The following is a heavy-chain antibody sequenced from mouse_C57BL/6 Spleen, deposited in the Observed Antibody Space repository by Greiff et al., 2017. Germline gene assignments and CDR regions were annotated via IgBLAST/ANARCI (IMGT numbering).Heavy chain of an antibody. CDR3: ARWGAWFAY. CDR2: INPGSGGT. J-gene: IGHJ3*01. V-gene: IGHV1-54*01. Sequence: QVQLQQSGAELVRPGTSVKVSCKASGYAFTNYLIAWVKQRPGKGLEWIGVINPGSGGTKYNEKFKGKATLTADKSSSTAYMQLSSLTSEDSAVYFCARWGAWFAYWGQGTLVTVSA. CDR1: GYAFTNYL.